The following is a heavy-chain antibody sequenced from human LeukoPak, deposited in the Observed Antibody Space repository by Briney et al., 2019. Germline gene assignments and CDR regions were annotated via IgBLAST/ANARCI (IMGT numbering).Heavy chain of an antibody. CDR3: ARGGYCSGTSCYVFDS. D-gene: IGHD2-2*01. Sequence: SETLSLTCAVSSGSIISSNWWSWVRQPPGKGLEWIGEIYHSGSTNYNPSLKSRVTISVDKSKSRFSLELTSVTAADTALYYCARGGYCSGTSCYVFDSWGQGTLVTVSS. J-gene: IGHJ4*02. CDR1: SGSIISSNW. V-gene: IGHV4-4*02. CDR2: IYHSGST.